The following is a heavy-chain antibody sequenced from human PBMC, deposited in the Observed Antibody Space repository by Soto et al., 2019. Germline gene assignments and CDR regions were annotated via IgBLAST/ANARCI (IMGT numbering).Heavy chain of an antibody. D-gene: IGHD4-17*01. Sequence: QLVQSGAAVKEPGESLKIACKGSGFSFTTYWIAWVRQMPGKGLEWMGIIYPGDSKTTYSPSFQGQVTISADKSMNTVYLQWSSLKASDTAIYHYARDLDYDGKSEDSDVWGQGTMVTVSS. CDR3: ARDLDYDGKSEDSDV. CDR2: IYPGDSKT. J-gene: IGHJ3*01. CDR1: GFSFTTYW. V-gene: IGHV5-51*03.